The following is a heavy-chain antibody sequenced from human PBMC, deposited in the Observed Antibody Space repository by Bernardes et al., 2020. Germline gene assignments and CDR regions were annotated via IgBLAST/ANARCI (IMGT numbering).Heavy chain of an antibody. J-gene: IGHJ6*03. CDR1: GGSFSGYY. Sequence: SETLSLTCAVYGGSFSGYYWSWIRQPPGKGLEWIGEINHSGSTNYNPSLKSRVTISVDTSKNQFSLKLSSVTAADTAVYYCARGKGGYSYARYYYYMDVWGKGTTVTVSS. CDR2: INHSGST. V-gene: IGHV4-34*01. D-gene: IGHD5-18*01. CDR3: ARGKGGYSYARYYYYMDV.